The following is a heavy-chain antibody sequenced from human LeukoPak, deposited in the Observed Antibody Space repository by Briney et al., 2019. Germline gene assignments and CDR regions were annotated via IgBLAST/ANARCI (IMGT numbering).Heavy chain of an antibody. J-gene: IGHJ4*02. D-gene: IGHD3-22*01. V-gene: IGHV1-8*01. CDR1: RYTFTRHV. CDR3: ARRGQGGGYDSSVTINDY. CDR2: MNPNSGNT. Sequence: ASVKVSCKASRYTFTRHVINWVRQATGQGLEWMGWMNPNSGNTRYAHKFQGRVTMTRNTPINTAYMELSSLRSEDTAVYYWARRGQGGGYDSSVTINDYWGQGTLVTVSS.